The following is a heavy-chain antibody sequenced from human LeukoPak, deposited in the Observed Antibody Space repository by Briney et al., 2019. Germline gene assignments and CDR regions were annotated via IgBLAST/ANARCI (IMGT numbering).Heavy chain of an antibody. CDR1: GGTFSSYA. CDR2: IIPIFGTA. J-gene: IGHJ5*02. V-gene: IGHV1-69*06. D-gene: IGHD3-10*01. CDR3: ATYYGSGSYYNDNWFDP. Sequence: SVKVSCKASGGTFSSYAISWVRQAPGQGLEWMGGIIPIFGTANYAQKFQGRVTMTEDTSTDTAYMELSSLRSEDTAVYYCATYYGSGSYYNDNWFDPWGQGTLVTVSS.